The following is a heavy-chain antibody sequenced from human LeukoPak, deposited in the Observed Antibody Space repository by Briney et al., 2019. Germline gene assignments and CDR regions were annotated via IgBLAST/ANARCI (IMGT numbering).Heavy chain of an antibody. V-gene: IGHV4-59*01. Sequence: SATLSLTCTVSGGSISTYYWNWIRQPPGKGLEWIGYIYYSGRTNYNPSLKSRVTISVDTSKNQFSLKLSSVTAADTAMYYCARDGSARYYFDYWGQGTLVTASS. CDR3: ARDGSARYYFDY. CDR1: GGSISTYY. CDR2: IYYSGRT. J-gene: IGHJ4*02.